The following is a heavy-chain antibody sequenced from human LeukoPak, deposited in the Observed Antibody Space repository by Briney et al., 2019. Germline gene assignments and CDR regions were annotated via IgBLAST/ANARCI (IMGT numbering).Heavy chain of an antibody. Sequence: ASVKVSCKASGYTFTSYDINWVRQATGQGLEWMGWMNPNSGNTGYAQKFQGRVTMTRNTSISTAYMELSSLRSEDTAVYYCARAHTTGTTTLIMHYYYYYMDVWGQGTLVTVSS. CDR3: ARAHTTGTTTLIMHYYYYYMDV. CDR2: MNPNSGNT. V-gene: IGHV1-8*01. CDR1: GYTFTSYD. J-gene: IGHJ6*03. D-gene: IGHD1-1*01.